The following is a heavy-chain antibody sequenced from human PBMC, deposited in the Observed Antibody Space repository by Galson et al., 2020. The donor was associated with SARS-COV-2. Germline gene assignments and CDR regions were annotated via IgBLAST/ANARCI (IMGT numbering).Heavy chain of an antibody. Sequence: SGPTLVKPTQTLTLTCTFSGFSLTTTGMRVSWIRQPPGKALQWLAHIDWNDDKFYSTSLTTRLTISKDTSKNQVVLTLTNMDPVDTATYYCARIGGYNYEYCCDYWSEGILVSVSS. D-gene: IGHD5-12*01. CDR2: IDWNDDK. J-gene: IGHJ4*02. V-gene: IGHV2-70*04. CDR3: ARIGGYNYEYCCDY. CDR1: GFSLTTTGMR.